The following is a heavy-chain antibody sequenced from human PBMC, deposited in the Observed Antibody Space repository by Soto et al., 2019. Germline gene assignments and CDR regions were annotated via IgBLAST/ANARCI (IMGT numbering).Heavy chain of an antibody. CDR1: GGLFSSYL. CDR2: IIPVFQTA. D-gene: IGHD3-22*01. J-gene: IGHJ4*02. V-gene: IGHV1-69*01. CDR3: ARGGSGYTWFNEF. Sequence: QEQLVQSGAEVKKPGSSVKVSCKASGGLFSSYLISWVRQVPGQGLEWMGGIIPVFQTASYTQRFQGRVTITADESTNTADMELSSLRSEDKDIYYCARGGSGYTWFNEFWGQGTLVNVSS.